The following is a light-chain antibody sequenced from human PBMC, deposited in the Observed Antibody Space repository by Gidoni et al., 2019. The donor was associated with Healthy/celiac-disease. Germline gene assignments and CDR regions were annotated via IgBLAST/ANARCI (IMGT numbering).Light chain of an antibody. J-gene: IGKJ4*01. CDR2: DAS. CDR3: QQRSNWPLT. CDR1: QSVSSY. Sequence: DIVLTQSPATLSLSPGDSATLSCSASQSVSSYLAWYQQKPAQSPRLLIYDASTRATGIPARFSGSGSGTDFTLTISSLEPEDFAVYYCQQRSNWPLTFGGGTKVEIK. V-gene: IGKV3-11*01.